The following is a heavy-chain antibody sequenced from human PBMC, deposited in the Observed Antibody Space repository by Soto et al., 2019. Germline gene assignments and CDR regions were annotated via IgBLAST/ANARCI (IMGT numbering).Heavy chain of an antibody. J-gene: IGHJ6*02. CDR2: INHSGST. V-gene: IGHV4-34*01. D-gene: IGHD2-2*01. CDR3: ARGVYCSSTSCYWCMDV. CDR1: GGSFSGYY. Sequence: QVQLQQWGAGLLKPSETLFLTCAVYGGSFSGYYWSWIRQPPGKGLEWIGEINHSGSTNYDPPLKGRVPISVDTSKTHFSLKLRSGTAADTAAYYCARGVYCSSTSCYWCMDVWGQGTKVIVSS.